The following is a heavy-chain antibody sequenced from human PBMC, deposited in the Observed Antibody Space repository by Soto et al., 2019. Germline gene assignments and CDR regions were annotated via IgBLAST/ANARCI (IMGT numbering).Heavy chain of an antibody. CDR3: ARGGTPGIGGASEADY. V-gene: IGHV3-21*01. CDR1: GFTFSSYS. J-gene: IGHJ4*02. Sequence: GGSLRLSCAASGFTFSSYSMNWVRQAPGKGLEWVSSISSSSSYIYYADSVKGRFTISRDNAKNSLYLQMNSLRAEDTAVYYCARGGTPGIGGASEADYWGQGPLGTVSS. CDR2: ISSSSSYI. D-gene: IGHD1-26*01.